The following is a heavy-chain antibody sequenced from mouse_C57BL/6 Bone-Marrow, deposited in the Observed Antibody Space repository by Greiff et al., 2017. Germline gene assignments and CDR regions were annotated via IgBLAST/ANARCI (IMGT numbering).Heavy chain of an antibody. CDR2: ISSGCSDT. Sequence: EVKLVESGGDLVKPGGSLKLSCAASGFTFSSYGMSWVRQTPDKRLEWVATISSGCSDTYYPDSVKGRFTITRDNAKNTLYLQMSSLKSEDTAMYYCASTAQATSWFAYWGQGTLVTVSA. J-gene: IGHJ3*01. D-gene: IGHD3-2*02. CDR3: ASTAQATSWFAY. CDR1: GFTFSSYG. V-gene: IGHV5-6*01.